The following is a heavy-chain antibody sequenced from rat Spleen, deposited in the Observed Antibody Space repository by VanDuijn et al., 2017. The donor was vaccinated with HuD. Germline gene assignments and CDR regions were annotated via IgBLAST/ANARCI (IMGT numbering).Heavy chain of an antibody. Sequence: QVQLKESGPGLVQPSQTLSLTCTVSGFSLTSYHVSWVRQPPGKGLEWMGVIWTGGSTAYNSALKSRLSISRDTSKNQVFLKIYSLQTEDTAIYFCTREGHTMDRATYWFAYWGQGTLVTVSS. D-gene: IGHD1-9*01. CDR3: TREGHTMDRATYWFAY. V-gene: IGHV2-43*01. J-gene: IGHJ3*01. CDR2: IWTGGST. CDR1: GFSLTSYH.